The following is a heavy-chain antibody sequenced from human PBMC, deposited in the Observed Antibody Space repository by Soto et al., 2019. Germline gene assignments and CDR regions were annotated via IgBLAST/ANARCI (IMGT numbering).Heavy chain of an antibody. CDR1: GGTFSSYA. J-gene: IGHJ6*02. CDR3: ARDGGYCSGGSCRYGMDV. D-gene: IGHD2-15*01. CDR2: IIPIFGTA. V-gene: IGHV1-69*01. Sequence: QVQLVQSGAEVKKPGSSVKVSCKASGGTFSSYAISWVRQAPGQGLECMGGIIPIFGTANYAQKFQGRVTITADEYTSTAYMELSSLRSEDTAAYYCARDGGYCSGGSCRYGMDVWGQGTTVTVSS.